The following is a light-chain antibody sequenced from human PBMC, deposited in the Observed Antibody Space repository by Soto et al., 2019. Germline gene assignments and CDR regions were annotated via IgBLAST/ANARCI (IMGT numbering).Light chain of an antibody. CDR2: DAS. CDR3: QQYTSAT. J-gene: IGKJ2*01. Sequence: DIQMTQSPSTLSASVGDRVTITCRASQSISDWLAWYQQIPGKAPKLLIYDASTLQSGVPSRFSGSGSGTEFTLTISSLQPDDSATDCCQQYTSATFGQGTKLEIE. V-gene: IGKV1-5*01. CDR1: QSISDW.